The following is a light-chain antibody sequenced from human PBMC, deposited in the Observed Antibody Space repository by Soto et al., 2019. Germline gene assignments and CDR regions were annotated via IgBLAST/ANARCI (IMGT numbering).Light chain of an antibody. J-gene: IGKJ4*01. CDR2: TAS. CDR1: QGIRRE. V-gene: IGKV1-6*01. Sequence: AIKMTQSPSSLSASVGDRVTITCRASQGIRRELGWYQQNPGKAPNLLIYTASTLQSGVPSRFSGSGSGTDFTLTISSLQPADFATYYCIQDYNFPLTFGGGTRVEIK. CDR3: IQDYNFPLT.